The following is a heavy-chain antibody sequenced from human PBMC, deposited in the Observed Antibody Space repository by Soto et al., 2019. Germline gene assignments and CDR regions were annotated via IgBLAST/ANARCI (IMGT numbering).Heavy chain of an antibody. CDR3: AKIESRFYYDSSGYYPFDY. J-gene: IGHJ4*02. CDR1: GFTFSNYA. D-gene: IGHD3-22*01. V-gene: IGHV3-23*01. CDR2: LSGSGVST. Sequence: GGCLRLSCAASGFTFSNYAMTWVRQEQGKGLEWVSALSGSGVSTYYADSVTGRFTIFRDNSKSTVYLQMNSLRAEDTAVYYCAKIESRFYYDSSGYYPFDYWGQGTLVTVSS.